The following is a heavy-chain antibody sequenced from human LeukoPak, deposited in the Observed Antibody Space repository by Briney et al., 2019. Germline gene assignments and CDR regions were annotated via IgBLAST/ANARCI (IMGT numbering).Heavy chain of an antibody. CDR3: ARGYAFDV. Sequence: SQTLSLTCAISGDSVSNNNGAWNWIRQSPSRDLEWLGRTYYRSHWYNDYARSVMSRISVDPDPSQNQFSLHLSSVTPDDTAVYYCARGYAFDVWGQGTMVTVSS. V-gene: IGHV6-1*01. J-gene: IGHJ3*01. CDR1: GDSVSNNNGA. CDR2: TYYRSHWYN.